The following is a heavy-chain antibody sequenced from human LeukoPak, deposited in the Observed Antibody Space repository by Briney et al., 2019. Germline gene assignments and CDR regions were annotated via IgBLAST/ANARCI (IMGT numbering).Heavy chain of an antibody. Sequence: PSETLSLTCTVSGDSINSLDLWSWVRQPPGRGLEGSGEMYLSGTTHSNQSVKSRVTISIDKSKNQFFLNLSSVTAADTAVYYCAGLVGRYSSGLYYYYFDYWGQGTLVTVSS. CDR2: MYLSGTT. CDR3: AGLVGRYSSGLYYYYFDY. V-gene: IGHV4-4*02. J-gene: IGHJ4*02. CDR1: GDSINSLDL. D-gene: IGHD3-22*01.